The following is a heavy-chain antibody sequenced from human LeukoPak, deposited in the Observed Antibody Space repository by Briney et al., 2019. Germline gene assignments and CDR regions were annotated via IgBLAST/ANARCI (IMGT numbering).Heavy chain of an antibody. CDR3: GSRRTAMFGVIKGPIDY. J-gene: IGHJ4*02. D-gene: IGHD3-3*01. Sequence: GSLRLSCAASGFTFSSYAMSWVRQPPGKGLEWIGEINHSGSPNNNPSLKSRVSISFDTSKNQFSPKLTSVTAADTAVYYCGSRRTAMFGVIKGPIDYWGQGTLVTVSS. CDR2: INHSGSP. V-gene: IGHV4-34*01. CDR1: GFTFSSYA.